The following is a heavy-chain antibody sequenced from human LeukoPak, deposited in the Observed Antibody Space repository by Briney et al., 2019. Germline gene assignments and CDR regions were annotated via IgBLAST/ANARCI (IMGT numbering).Heavy chain of an antibody. D-gene: IGHD2-15*01. Sequence: GGSLRLSCAASGFSFSNTWMNWVRQAPGKGLKWVAVISYDGSNKYYADSVKGRFTISRDNSKNTLYLQMNSLRAEDTAVCYCACSPIGIIDWGQGTLVTVSS. V-gene: IGHV3-30*03. J-gene: IGHJ4*02. CDR1: GFSFSNTW. CDR3: ACSPIGIID. CDR2: ISYDGSNK.